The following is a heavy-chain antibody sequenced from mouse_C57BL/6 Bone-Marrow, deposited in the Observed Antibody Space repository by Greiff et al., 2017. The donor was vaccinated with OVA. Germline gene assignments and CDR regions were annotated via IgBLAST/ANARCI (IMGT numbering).Heavy chain of an antibody. Sequence: VQLQQSGPELVKPGASVKISCKASGYTFTDYYMNWVKQSHGKSLEWIGDINPNNGGTSYNQKFKGKATLTVDKSSSTAYMELRSLTSEDSAVYYCARVYSYYFDYWGQGTTLTVSS. V-gene: IGHV1-26*01. CDR3: ARVYSYYFDY. J-gene: IGHJ2*01. CDR2: INPNNGGT. D-gene: IGHD2-1*01. CDR1: GYTFTDYY.